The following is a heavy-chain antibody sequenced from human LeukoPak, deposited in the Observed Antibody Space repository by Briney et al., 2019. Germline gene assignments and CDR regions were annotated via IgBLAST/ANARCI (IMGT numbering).Heavy chain of an antibody. CDR3: ARSRGTTLVTRFDY. Sequence: PSETLSLTCTVSGGSISNYYWSWIRQPAGKGLEWIGRINTSGSTDYNPSLKSRVTISVDTAKNQFSLNLSFLTAADTAVYYCARSRGTTLVTRFDYWGQGTLVTVSS. D-gene: IGHD5-18*01. J-gene: IGHJ4*02. V-gene: IGHV4-4*07. CDR1: GGSISNYY. CDR2: INTSGST.